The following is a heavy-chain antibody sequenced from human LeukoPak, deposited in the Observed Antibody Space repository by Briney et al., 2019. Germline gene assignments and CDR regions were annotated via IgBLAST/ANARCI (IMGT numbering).Heavy chain of an antibody. CDR3: VRDNYGVDY. CDR2: ITSDGSTT. Sequence: PGGSLRHFCAASGFTFSRYWLQWVGQDPGEGRVWVSHITSDGSTTTYAHSVKGRFTTSRDNDKSTLYLHMNSLRAEDTAVYYCVRDNYGVDYWGQGTLVTVSS. V-gene: IGHV3-74*03. CDR1: GFTFSRYW. J-gene: IGHJ4*02. D-gene: IGHD3-10*01.